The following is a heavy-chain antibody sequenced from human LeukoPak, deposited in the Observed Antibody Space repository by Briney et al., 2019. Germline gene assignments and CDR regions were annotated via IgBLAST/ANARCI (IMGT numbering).Heavy chain of an antibody. V-gene: IGHV1-3*01. Sequence: ASVKVSCKASGYTFTRYAMHWVRQAPGQRLEWMGWINAGNGNTKYSQKFQGRVTFTRDTSASTAYMELSSLRSEDTAVYYCGTPPDRLLWLGEPPVYWGQGTLVTVSS. CDR2: INAGNGNT. CDR3: GTPPDRLLWLGEPPVY. CDR1: GYTFTRYA. J-gene: IGHJ4*02. D-gene: IGHD3-10*01.